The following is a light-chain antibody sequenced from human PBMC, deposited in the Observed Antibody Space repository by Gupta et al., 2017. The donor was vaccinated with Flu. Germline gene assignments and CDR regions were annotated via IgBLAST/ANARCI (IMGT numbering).Light chain of an antibody. CDR1: ALPKKY. CDR2: EDT. V-gene: IGLV3-10*01. J-gene: IGLJ3*02. Sequence: SYELTQPPPVSVSPGQTARITCSGDALPKKYAYWYQQKSGQAPVLVIYEDTKRPSGIPTRFSGSSSGTMASLTISEAQVEDEADYYCFSTDSSGNHRVFGGGTKLTVL. CDR3: FSTDSSGNHRV.